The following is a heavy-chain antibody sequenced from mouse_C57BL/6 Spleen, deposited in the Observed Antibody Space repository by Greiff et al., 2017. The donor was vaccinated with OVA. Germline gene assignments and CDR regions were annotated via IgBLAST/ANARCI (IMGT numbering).Heavy chain of an antibody. V-gene: IGHV1-47*01. D-gene: IGHD1-1*01. CDR2: FHPYNDDT. CDR1: GYTFTTYP. CDR3: ARGYYGSSYEFAY. J-gene: IGHJ3*01. Sequence: VKLVESGAELVKPGASVKMSCKASGYTFTTYPIEWMKQNHGKSLEWIGNFHPYNDDTKYNEKFKGKATLTVEKSSSTVYLELSRLTSDDSAVYYCARGYYGSSYEFAYWGQGTLVTVSA.